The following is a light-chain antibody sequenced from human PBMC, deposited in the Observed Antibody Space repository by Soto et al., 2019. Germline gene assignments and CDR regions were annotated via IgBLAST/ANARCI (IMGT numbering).Light chain of an antibody. CDR3: QQYDNWPYT. CDR2: VAS. V-gene: IGKV3-15*01. Sequence: EIVMTHSPATLSVSPGERATLSCRASQSVSNNLAWYQHKPGQAPRLLIYVASTRATAIPARFSGSGSGTEFTLTISSLQSEDFAVYFCQQYDNWPYTFGQGTKLEIK. J-gene: IGKJ2*01. CDR1: QSVSNN.